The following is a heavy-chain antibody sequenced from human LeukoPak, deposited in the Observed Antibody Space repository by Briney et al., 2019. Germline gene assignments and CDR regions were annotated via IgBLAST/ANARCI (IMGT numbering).Heavy chain of an antibody. V-gene: IGHV3-23*01. CDR2: LSGSGGST. D-gene: IGHD2-15*01. CDR3: AKGRTPDY. Sequence: GGSLRLSCAASGFTFSTYVMTWVRQAPGKGLEWVSALSGSGGSTFYANSVKGRFTISRDNSNSTLYLQMNSLRAEDTAVYYCAKGRTPDYWGQGTLVTVSS. CDR1: GFTFSTYV. J-gene: IGHJ4*02.